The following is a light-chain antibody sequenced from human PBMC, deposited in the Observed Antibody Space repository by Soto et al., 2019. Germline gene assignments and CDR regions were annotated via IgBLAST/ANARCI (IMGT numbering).Light chain of an antibody. J-gene: IGLJ2*01. V-gene: IGLV2-8*01. CDR3: NSYAGSNNFV. Sequence: QYVLTQPPAASGSPGQSVTISCTGTSRDVGGYNSVSWYQQHPGKAPKLIIYEVTNRPSGVPDRFSGSKSGNTASLTISGLQSEDEADYYCNSYAGSNNFVFGGGTKLTVL. CDR1: SRDVGGYNS. CDR2: EVT.